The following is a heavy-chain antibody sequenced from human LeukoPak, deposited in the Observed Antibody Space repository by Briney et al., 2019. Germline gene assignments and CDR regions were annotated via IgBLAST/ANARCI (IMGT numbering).Heavy chain of an antibody. CDR1: GFTFSSYR. J-gene: IGHJ6*02. CDR2: ITSSSTYI. V-gene: IGHV3-21*01. Sequence: GGSLRLSCAASGFTFSSYRMDWVRQAPGKGLEWVSSITSSSTYIYYADSVKGRFTISRDNAKSSVSLQMNSLRDDDTAVYYCARIFRYQLVDYYALDVWGQGTTVTVSS. D-gene: IGHD2-2*01. CDR3: ARIFRYQLVDYYALDV.